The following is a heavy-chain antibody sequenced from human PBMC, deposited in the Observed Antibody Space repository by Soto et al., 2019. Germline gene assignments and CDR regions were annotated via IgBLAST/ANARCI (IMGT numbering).Heavy chain of an antibody. Sequence: QVQLVQSGAEVKKAGSSVKVSCKASGGTFSCYAISWVRQAPGQGLEWMGGIIPIFGTANYAQKFQGRVTITADESTSTAYMELSSLRSEDTAVYYCARVYRSPIVVVPAATTTVTTTDYYGMDLW. CDR1: GGTFSCYA. V-gene: IGHV1-69*01. CDR2: IIPIFGTA. D-gene: IGHD2-2*01. J-gene: IGHJ6*01. CDR3: ARVYRSPIVVVPAATTTVTTTDYYGMDL.